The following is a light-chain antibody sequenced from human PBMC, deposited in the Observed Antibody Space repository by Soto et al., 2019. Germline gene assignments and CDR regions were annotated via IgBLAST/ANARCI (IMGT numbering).Light chain of an antibody. CDR2: GAS. Sequence: EIVMTQSPATLSVSPRERATLSCRASQSVSSNSAWYQQKPGQAPRLLIYGASTRATGIPARFSGRGSGTEFTLTISSLQSEDFAVYYCQQYNNWPPTFGQGTKVDIK. CDR1: QSVSSN. V-gene: IGKV3-15*01. CDR3: QQYNNWPPT. J-gene: IGKJ1*01.